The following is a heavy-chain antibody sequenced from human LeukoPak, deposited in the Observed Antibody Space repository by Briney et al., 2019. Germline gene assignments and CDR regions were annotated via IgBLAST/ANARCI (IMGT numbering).Heavy chain of an antibody. CDR3: ARAAGYYRVYYGMDV. CDR2: IYYSGST. Sequence: SETLSLTCTVSGGSISSSSYYWGWIRQPPGKGLEWIGSIYYSGSTYYNPSLKSRVTISVDTSKNQFSLKLSSVTAADTAVYYCARAAGYYRVYYGMDVWGQGTTVTVSS. CDR1: GGSISSSSYY. J-gene: IGHJ6*02. D-gene: IGHD3-9*01. V-gene: IGHV4-39*07.